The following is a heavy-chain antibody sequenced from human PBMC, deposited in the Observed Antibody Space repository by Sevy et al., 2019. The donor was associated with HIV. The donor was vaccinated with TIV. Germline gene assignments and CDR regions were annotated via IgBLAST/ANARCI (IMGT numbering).Heavy chain of an antibody. J-gene: IGHJ4*02. D-gene: IGHD1-26*01. CDR1: GFTFSAYW. CDR2: IKSDGSDK. Sequence: GGSLRLSCAASGFTFSAYWMNWVRQAPGKGLEWVANIKSDGSDKHKVDVVGGGFTISLDNAKNSLYLQMNSLRVEDTAVDYCAQGSVGRFDSWGQGTLVTVSS. CDR3: AQGSVGRFDS. V-gene: IGHV3-7*01.